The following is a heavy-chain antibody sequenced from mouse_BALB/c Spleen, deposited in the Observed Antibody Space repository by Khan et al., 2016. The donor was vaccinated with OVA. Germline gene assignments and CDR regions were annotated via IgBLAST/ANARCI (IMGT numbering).Heavy chain of an antibody. D-gene: IGHD2-14*01. CDR1: GYTFTTAG. J-gene: IGHJ4*01. CDR2: INTHSGVP. CDR3: ERGGARYYRNDGGAMEY. V-gene: IGHV9-4*02. Sequence: QIQLVQSGPELKKPGETVRISCKASGYTFTTAGIQWVQKMPGKGLKWIGWINTHSGVPKYAEDFKGRFAFSLEISVNTAYFQITNPKNEDTATYLWERGGARYYRNDGGAMEYWGGGSLVTVS.